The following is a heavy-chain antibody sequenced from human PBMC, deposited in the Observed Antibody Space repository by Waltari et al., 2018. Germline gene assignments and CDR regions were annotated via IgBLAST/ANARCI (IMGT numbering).Heavy chain of an antibody. CDR2: ISHEGRKE. Sequence: QVHLMESGGGVVQPGRSLRRSCAASGCMLRGYGRRWGRQAPGKGLEWVAVISHEGRKEYYGDAVKGRFNISRDNSKNIVYLQMNSLRGDDTAVYHCAKADGNPWNFEYYGMDVWGPGTTVTVSS. D-gene: IGHD3-16*01. CDR1: GCMLRGYG. J-gene: IGHJ6*02. CDR3: AKADGNPWNFEYYGMDV. V-gene: IGHV3-30*18.